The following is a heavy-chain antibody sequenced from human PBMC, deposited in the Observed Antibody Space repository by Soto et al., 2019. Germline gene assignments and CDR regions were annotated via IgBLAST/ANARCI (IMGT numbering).Heavy chain of an antibody. Sequence: EVQLLESGGGLVQPGGSLRLSCAASGFTFSSYAMSWVRQAPGKGLEWVSAISGSGGSTYYADSVKGRFTISRDNSKNTRYLQMNSLRAEDTAVYYCAKDRELELPSFFTGTGVYYFDYWGQGTLVTVSS. V-gene: IGHV3-23*01. CDR1: GFTFSSYA. CDR2: ISGSGGST. D-gene: IGHD1-7*01. J-gene: IGHJ4*02. CDR3: AKDRELELPSFFTGTGVYYFDY.